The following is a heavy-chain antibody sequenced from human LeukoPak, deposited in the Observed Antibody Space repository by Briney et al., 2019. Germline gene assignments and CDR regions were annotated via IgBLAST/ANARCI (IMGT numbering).Heavy chain of an antibody. CDR3: AKDGSGSYSSFDY. D-gene: IGHD1-26*01. CDR2: ISGSGGST. J-gene: IGHJ4*02. V-gene: IGHV3-23*01. Sequence: PGGSLTLSCVASGFTFTTFWMAWVRQAPGKGLEWVSTISGSGGSTYYADSVKGRFTISRDNSKNTLYLQMNSLRAEDTAVYYCAKDGSGSYSSFDYWGQGTLVTVSS. CDR1: GFTFTTFW.